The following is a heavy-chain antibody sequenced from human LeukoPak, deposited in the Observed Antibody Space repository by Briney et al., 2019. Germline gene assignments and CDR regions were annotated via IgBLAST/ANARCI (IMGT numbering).Heavy chain of an antibody. Sequence: GGSLRLSCAASGFTVSSNYMSWVRQAPGKGLEWVSVIYSGGGTYCADSVKGRFTISRDNSKNTLYLQMNSLRAEDTAVYYCARDLTYGWYDYWGQGTLVTVSS. V-gene: IGHV3-53*01. J-gene: IGHJ4*02. CDR3: ARDLTYGWYDY. D-gene: IGHD3-10*01. CDR1: GFTVSSNY. CDR2: IYSGGGT.